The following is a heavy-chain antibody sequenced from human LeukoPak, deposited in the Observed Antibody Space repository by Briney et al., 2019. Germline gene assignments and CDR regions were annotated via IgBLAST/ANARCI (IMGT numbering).Heavy chain of an antibody. CDR1: GYTFTSYG. V-gene: IGHV1-18*01. Sequence: GASVKVSFKASGYTFTSYGISWVRQAPGQGLEWMGWISAYNGNTNYAQKLQGRVTMTTDTSTSTAYMELRSLRSDDTAVYYCARDGAWGELHPGYYYYYGMDVWGQGTTVTVSS. CDR3: ARDGAWGELHPGYYYYYGMDV. D-gene: IGHD1-26*01. CDR2: ISAYNGNT. J-gene: IGHJ6*02.